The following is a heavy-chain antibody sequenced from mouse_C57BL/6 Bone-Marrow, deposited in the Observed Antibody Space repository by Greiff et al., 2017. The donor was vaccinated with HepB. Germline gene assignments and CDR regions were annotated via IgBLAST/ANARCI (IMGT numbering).Heavy chain of an antibody. CDR2: INYDGSST. V-gene: IGHV5-16*01. Sequence: DVKLVESEGGLVQPGSSMKLSCTASGFTFSDYYMAWVRQVPEKGLEWVANINYDGSSTYYLDSLKSRFIISRDNAKNILYLQMSSLKSEDTATYYCARDRDYDYDGAMDYWGQGTSVTVSS. J-gene: IGHJ4*01. CDR3: ARDRDYDYDGAMDY. D-gene: IGHD2-4*01. CDR1: GFTFSDYY.